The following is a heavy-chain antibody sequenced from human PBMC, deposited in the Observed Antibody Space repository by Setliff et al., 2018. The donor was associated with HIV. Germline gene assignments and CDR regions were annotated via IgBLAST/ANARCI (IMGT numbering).Heavy chain of an antibody. Sequence: ASVKVSCKASGGTFSSYAISWVRQAPGQGLEWMGGIIPIFGTANYAQKFQERVTITRDMSTSTAYMELSSLRSEDTAVYYCAAQAGILTGYYMGAFDIWGQGTMVTVSS. CDR1: GGTFSSYA. CDR2: IIPIFGTA. D-gene: IGHD3-9*01. V-gene: IGHV1-69*05. CDR3: AAQAGILTGYYMGAFDI. J-gene: IGHJ3*02.